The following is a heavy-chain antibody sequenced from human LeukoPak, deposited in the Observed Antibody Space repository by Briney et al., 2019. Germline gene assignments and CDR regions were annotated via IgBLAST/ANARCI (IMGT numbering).Heavy chain of an antibody. V-gene: IGHV4-34*01. J-gene: IGHJ4*02. CDR2: INHSGGT. D-gene: IGHD6-19*01. Sequence: PSETLSLTCAVYGGSFSGYYWSWIRQPPGKGLEWIGEINHSGGTNYNPSLKSRVTISVDTSKNQFSLKLSSVTAADTAVYYCARGGEEQWLAIDYWGQGTLVTVSS. CDR1: GGSFSGYY. CDR3: ARGGEEQWLAIDY.